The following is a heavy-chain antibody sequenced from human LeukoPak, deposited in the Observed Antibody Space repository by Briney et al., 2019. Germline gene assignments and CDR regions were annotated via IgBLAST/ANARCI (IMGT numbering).Heavy chain of an antibody. CDR1: GYTFTSYG. V-gene: IGHV1-18*01. D-gene: IGHD2-15*01. CDR3: ARAVAVVVAATPSDY. Sequence: ASVKVSCKASGYTFTSYGISWVRQAPGQGLEWVGWISAYNGNTNYAQKLQGRVTMTTDTSTSTAYMELRSLRSDDTAVYYCARAVAVVVAATPSDYWGQGTLVTVSS. J-gene: IGHJ4*02. CDR2: ISAYNGNT.